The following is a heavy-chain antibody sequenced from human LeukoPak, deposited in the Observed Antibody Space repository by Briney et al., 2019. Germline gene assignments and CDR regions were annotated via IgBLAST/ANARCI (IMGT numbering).Heavy chain of an antibody. D-gene: IGHD5-18*01. J-gene: IGHJ4*02. CDR2: INTDGSST. CDR3: ARGYSSGYRIDY. V-gene: IGHV3-74*01. Sequence: GGSLRLSCAPSGFTFNNYWMHWVRQAPGKGLVWVSCINTDGSSTTYADSVKGRFTISRDNAKNTLYLQMNSLRAEDTAVYYCARGYSSGYRIDYWGQGTLVTVSS. CDR1: GFTFNNYW.